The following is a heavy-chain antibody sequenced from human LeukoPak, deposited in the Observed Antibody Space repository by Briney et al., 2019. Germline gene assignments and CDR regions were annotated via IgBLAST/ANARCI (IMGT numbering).Heavy chain of an antibody. Sequence: EASMKVSCKASGYSFTDYYIHWVRQAPGQGLEWMGWINPISGATKYAQKFQSRVSMTRDTSIRTAYMELSRLRSDDTAVYYCARGTDGPWGQGTLVTVSS. CDR1: GYSFTDYY. CDR3: ARGTDGP. V-gene: IGHV1-2*02. CDR2: INPISGAT. J-gene: IGHJ5*02.